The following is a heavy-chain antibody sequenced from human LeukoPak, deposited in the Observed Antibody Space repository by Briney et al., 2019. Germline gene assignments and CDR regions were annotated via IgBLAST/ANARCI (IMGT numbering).Heavy chain of an antibody. Sequence: GGSLRLSCAASGFTFSSYAMSWVRQAPGKGLEWVSAISGSGGSTYYADSVKGRFTISRDNPKNTLYLQMNSLRAEDTAVYYCAREGYEYSSSWYPNYYYYGMDVWGQGTTVTVSS. J-gene: IGHJ6*02. CDR1: GFTFSSYA. CDR3: AREGYEYSSSWYPNYYYYGMDV. D-gene: IGHD6-13*01. CDR2: ISGSGGST. V-gene: IGHV3-23*01.